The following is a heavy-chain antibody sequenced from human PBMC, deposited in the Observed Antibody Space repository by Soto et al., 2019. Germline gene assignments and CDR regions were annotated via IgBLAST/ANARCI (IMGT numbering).Heavy chain of an antibody. CDR3: ATPAAAGLVLDF. V-gene: IGHV3-7*02. D-gene: IGHD6-25*01. CDR1: GFTFSSRW. J-gene: IGHJ4*02. Sequence: EVRLVESGGGLVQPGGSLRLSCEASGFTFSSRWMTWVRQGPGKGLEWVANIHEDKNAKDYVDSVKGRFTISRDNAKNSLYLQMNRLRDEDTAVYYGATPAAAGLVLDFWGQGALVIVSS. CDR2: IHEDKNAK.